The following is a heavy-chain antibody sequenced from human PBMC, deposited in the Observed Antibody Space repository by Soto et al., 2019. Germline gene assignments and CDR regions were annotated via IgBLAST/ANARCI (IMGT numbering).Heavy chain of an antibody. D-gene: IGHD3-22*01. V-gene: IGHV4-4*02. CDR3: ARDLYYYDSSGSTTLYY. CDR1: GGSISSSNW. CDR2: IYHSGST. Sequence: QVQLQESGPGLVKPSGTLSLTCAVSGGSISSSNWWSWVRQPPGKGLGWIGEIYHSGSTNYNPSLKSRVTISVDKSKNQFSLKLSSVTAADTAVYYCARDLYYYDSSGSTTLYYWGQGTLVTVSS. J-gene: IGHJ4*02.